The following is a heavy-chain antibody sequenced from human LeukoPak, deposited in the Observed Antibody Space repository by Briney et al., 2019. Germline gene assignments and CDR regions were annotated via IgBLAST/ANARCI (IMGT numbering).Heavy chain of an antibody. V-gene: IGHV3-23*01. D-gene: IGHD3-3*01. J-gene: IGHJ4*02. CDR2: ISGSGGST. CDR1: GFTFSSYA. CDR3: AKARLEYYDFWSSVY. Sequence: PGGSLRLSSAASGFTFSSYAMSWVRQAPGKGLEWVSAISGSGGSTYYADSVKGRFTISRDNSKNTLFLQMNSLRAEDTAVYYCAKARLEYYDFWSSVYWGQGTLVTVSS.